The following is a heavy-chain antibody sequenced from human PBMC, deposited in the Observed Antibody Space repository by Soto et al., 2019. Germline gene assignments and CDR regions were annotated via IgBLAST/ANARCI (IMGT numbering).Heavy chain of an antibody. J-gene: IGHJ4*02. V-gene: IGHV3-30*18. D-gene: IGHD4-17*01. CDR2: ISNDGSKN. CDR3: AKVPLRPYYFDY. CDR1: GFTFSNYG. Sequence: QVQLVDSGGGVVQPGGSLRLSCAASGFTFSNYGMHWVRQAPGKGLEWVAFISNDGSKNYYADSVRGRFTISRDNSMNTLFLQMNSLRPEDTATDYCAKVPLRPYYFDYWGPGTLVTVSS.